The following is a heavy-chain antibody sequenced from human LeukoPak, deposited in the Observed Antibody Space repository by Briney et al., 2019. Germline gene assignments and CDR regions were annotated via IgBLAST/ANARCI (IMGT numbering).Heavy chain of an antibody. CDR2: ISGSGGST. V-gene: IGHV3-23*01. D-gene: IGHD1-1*01. J-gene: IGHJ6*03. CDR1: GFTFSSYA. Sequence: GGYLRLSCAASGFTFSSYAMSWVRQAPGKGLGWVSAISGSGGSTYYADSVKGRFTISRDNSKNTLYLQMNSLRAEDTVVLYVAKVSSLEYMAVWREATTVPVSS. CDR3: AKVSSLEYMAV.